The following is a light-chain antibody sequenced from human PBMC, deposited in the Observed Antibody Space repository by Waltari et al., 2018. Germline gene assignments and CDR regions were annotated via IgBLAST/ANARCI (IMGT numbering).Light chain of an antibody. CDR2: DAS. Sequence: EIVLTQSPGTLSLSPGERATLACRASQSVGRSLAWYQQKPGQAPRLLIYDASRRATGIPDRFSGSGSGTDFSLTISRRETEEFAVYYCQNYVRLPATFGQGTKVEI. CDR3: QNYVRLPAT. J-gene: IGKJ1*01. CDR1: QSVGRS. V-gene: IGKV3-20*01.